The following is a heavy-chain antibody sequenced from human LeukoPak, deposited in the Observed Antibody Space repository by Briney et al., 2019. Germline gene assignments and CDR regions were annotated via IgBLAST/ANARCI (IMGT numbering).Heavy chain of an antibody. D-gene: IGHD1-1*01. CDR1: GYTFNAYH. V-gene: IGHV1-2*02. CDR3: VRSGYNWGFDY. J-gene: IGHJ4*02. Sequence: ASVKVSCKASGYTFNAYHMHWVRQAPGQGLEWMGWISPNSGDTGFAQKFQGRVTMTRDTSISTAYLELSRLRSDDTAVYYCVRSGYNWGFDYWGQGTLVTVSS. CDR2: ISPNSGDT.